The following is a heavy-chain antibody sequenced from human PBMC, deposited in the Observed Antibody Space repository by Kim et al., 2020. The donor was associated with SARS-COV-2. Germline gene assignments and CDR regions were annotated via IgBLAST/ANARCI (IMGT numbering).Heavy chain of an antibody. V-gene: IGHV3-66*01. CDR3: ARGNFDY. J-gene: IGHJ4*02. Sequence: DGSTYYPDSVKGRFTISRDNAKNTLYLQMNSLRAEYTAVYYCARGNFDYWGQGTLVTVSS. CDR2: DGST.